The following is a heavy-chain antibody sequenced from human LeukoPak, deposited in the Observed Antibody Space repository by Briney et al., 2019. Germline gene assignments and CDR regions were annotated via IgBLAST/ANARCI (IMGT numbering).Heavy chain of an antibody. V-gene: IGHV3-23*01. CDR2: ISASGGST. CDR1: GFTFSSYA. Sequence: GGSLRLSCAASGFTFSSYAMGWVRQAPGKGLEWVSAISASGGSTYYADSVKGRFTSSRDNSKSTLYLQLNTLRVEDTAVYYCAKARAVVVVAATNYWGQGTLVTVSS. CDR3: AKARAVVVVAATNY. D-gene: IGHD2-15*01. J-gene: IGHJ4*02.